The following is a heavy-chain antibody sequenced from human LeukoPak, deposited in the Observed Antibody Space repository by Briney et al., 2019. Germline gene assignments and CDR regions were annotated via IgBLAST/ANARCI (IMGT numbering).Heavy chain of an antibody. Sequence: SEALSLTCAFYGGFTSGYYWSWLRPPPRKLVELGGEINHSGSTNYNLSLKSRVTISVDTSKNQFSLKLSSVTAADTAVYYCARGPGYRGIAARYWFDPWGQGTLVTVSS. V-gene: IGHV4-34*01. D-gene: IGHD6-6*01. CDR2: INHSGST. CDR3: ARGPGYRGIAARYWFDP. CDR1: GGFTSGYY. J-gene: IGHJ5*02.